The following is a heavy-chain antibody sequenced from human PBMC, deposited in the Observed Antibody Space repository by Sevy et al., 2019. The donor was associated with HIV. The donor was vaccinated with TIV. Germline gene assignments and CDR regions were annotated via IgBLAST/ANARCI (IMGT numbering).Heavy chain of an antibody. CDR2: ISGRSSYS. V-gene: IGHV3-21*01. J-gene: IGHJ4*02. CDR3: ARDGGCSSTSCLLYFDS. D-gene: IGHD2-2*01. Sequence: GGSLRLSCAASGFTFSDYYMNWVRQAPGKGLEWVSSISGRSSYSHYADSVRGRFTISRDNAKNSLYLQMNSLRVDDTAVYFCARDGGCSSTSCLLYFDSWGQGALVTVSS. CDR1: GFTFSDYY.